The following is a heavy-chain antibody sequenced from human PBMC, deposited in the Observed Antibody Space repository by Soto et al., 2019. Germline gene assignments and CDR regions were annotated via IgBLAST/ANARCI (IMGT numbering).Heavy chain of an antibody. CDR3: ARAVSYGGYYYYGMDV. CDR2: IYYSGST. CDR1: GGSISSYY. Sequence: SETLSLTCTVSGGSISSYYWSWIRQPPGKGLEWIGYIYYSGSTNYNPSLKSRVTISVDTSKSQFSLKLSSVTAADTAVYYCARAVSYGGYYYYGMDVWGQGTTVTVS. D-gene: IGHD1-26*01. J-gene: IGHJ6*02. V-gene: IGHV4-59*01.